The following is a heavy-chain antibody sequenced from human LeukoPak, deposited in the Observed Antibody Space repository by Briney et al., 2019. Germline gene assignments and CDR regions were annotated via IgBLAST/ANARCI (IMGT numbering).Heavy chain of an antibody. V-gene: IGHV4-38-2*01. CDR2: IYHSGST. J-gene: IGHJ5*02. Sequence: SETLSLTCAVPGYSISSGYYWGWIRQPPGKGLEWIGSIYHSGSTYYNPSLKSRVTISVDTSKNQFSLKLSSVTAADTAVYYCARLRHYYGSGSLNWFDPWGQGTLVTVSS. CDR3: ARLRHYYGSGSLNWFDP. CDR1: GYSISSGYY. D-gene: IGHD3-10*01.